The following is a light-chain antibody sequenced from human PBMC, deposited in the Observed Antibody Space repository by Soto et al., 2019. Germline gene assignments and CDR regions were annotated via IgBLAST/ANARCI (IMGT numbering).Light chain of an antibody. CDR1: QSISTY. Sequence: DIQMTQSPSSLSASLGDRVTVTCRASQSISTYLNWFQQMPGKAPKLLIYGAYTLQDGVPSRFSGSGSETEFTLTISSLQPEDFAPYYCQQSFGAPRTFGQGPKVDIK. CDR3: QQSFGAPRT. CDR2: GAY. J-gene: IGKJ1*01. V-gene: IGKV1-39*01.